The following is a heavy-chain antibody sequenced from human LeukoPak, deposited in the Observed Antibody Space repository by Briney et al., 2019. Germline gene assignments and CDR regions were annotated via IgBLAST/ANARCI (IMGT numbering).Heavy chain of an antibody. J-gene: IGHJ6*03. CDR1: GFTFSSYS. V-gene: IGHV3-48*04. D-gene: IGHD2-8*01. CDR3: ARAPGVRYYYYMDV. CDR2: ISSSSSTI. Sequence: GGSLRPSCAASGFTFSSYSMNWVRQAPGKGLEWVSYISSSSSTIYYADSVKGRFTISRDNVKNSLYLQMNSLRAEDTALYYCARAPGVRYYYYMDVWGKGTTVTVSS.